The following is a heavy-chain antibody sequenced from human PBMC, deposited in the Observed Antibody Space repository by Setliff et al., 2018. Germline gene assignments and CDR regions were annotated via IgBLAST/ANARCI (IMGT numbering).Heavy chain of an antibody. J-gene: IGHJ5*02. CDR2: INPSGGST. V-gene: IGHV1-46*02. CDR1: GYTFKSYF. CDR3: ARGPYGSGRHGWFDP. Sequence: VASVKVSCKASGYTFKSYFIHWVRQAPGQGLEWMGIINPSGGSTSYAQKFQGRVTMTRDTSTRTVYMELSSLRSEDTAMYYCARGPYGSGRHGWFDPWGQGTLVTVS. D-gene: IGHD3-10*01.